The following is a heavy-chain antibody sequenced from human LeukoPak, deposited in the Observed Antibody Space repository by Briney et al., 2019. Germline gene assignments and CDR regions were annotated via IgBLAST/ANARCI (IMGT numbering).Heavy chain of an antibody. J-gene: IGHJ4*02. Sequence: GGSLRLSCAASGFTVSSNYMSWVRQAPGKGLEWVSVIYSGGSTYYADSVKGRFTISRDNSKNTLYLQMNSLKTEDTAVYYCTPMAGPRAQPPDYWGQGTLVTVSS. CDR3: TPMAGPRAQPPDY. D-gene: IGHD6-19*01. V-gene: IGHV3-53*01. CDR2: IYSGGST. CDR1: GFTVSSNY.